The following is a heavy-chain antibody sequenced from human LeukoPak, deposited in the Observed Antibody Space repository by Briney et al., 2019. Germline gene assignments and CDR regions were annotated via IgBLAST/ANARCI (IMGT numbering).Heavy chain of an antibody. Sequence: VASVKVSCKASGGTFSSYAISWVRQAPGQGLEWMGGIIPIFGTANYAQKFQGRVTITADESTSTAYMELSSLRSEDTAVYYCARDPMVRGVIKGDDAFDIWGQGTMVTVSS. CDR2: IIPIFGTA. V-gene: IGHV1-69*13. J-gene: IGHJ3*02. CDR3: ARDPMVRGVIKGDDAFDI. CDR1: GGTFSSYA. D-gene: IGHD3-10*01.